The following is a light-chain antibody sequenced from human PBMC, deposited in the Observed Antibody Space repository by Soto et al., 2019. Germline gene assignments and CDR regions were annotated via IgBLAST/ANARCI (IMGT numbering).Light chain of an antibody. Sequence: DIQMTQSPSTLSASVGDRVTITCRASQSINELLAWYQQKPGRAPTLLIYKASTLESGVPSKFSGSGSGTEFSFTISSLQPDDSATYYCQQYKAYPLTFGQGTRLEI. V-gene: IGKV1-5*03. CDR3: QQYKAYPLT. CDR1: QSINEL. CDR2: KAS. J-gene: IGKJ5*01.